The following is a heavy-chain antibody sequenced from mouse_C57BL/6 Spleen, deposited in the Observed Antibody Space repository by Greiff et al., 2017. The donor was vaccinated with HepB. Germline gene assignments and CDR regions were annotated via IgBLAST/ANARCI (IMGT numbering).Heavy chain of an antibody. Sequence: QVQLQQPGAELVKPGASVKLSCKASGYTFTSYWMQWVKQRPGQGLEWIGEIDPSDSYTNYNRKFKGKATLTVDTSSSTAYMQLSSLTSEDSAVYYCARNGGDTWFAYWGQGTLVTVSA. CDR2: IDPSDSYT. CDR3: ARNGGDTWFAY. V-gene: IGHV1-50*01. J-gene: IGHJ3*01. D-gene: IGHD3-2*01. CDR1: GYTFTSYW.